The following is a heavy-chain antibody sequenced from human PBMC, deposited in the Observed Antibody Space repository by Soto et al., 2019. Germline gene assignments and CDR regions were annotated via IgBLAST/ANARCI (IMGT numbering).Heavy chain of an antibody. D-gene: IGHD2-21*01. CDR2: INAYNGNT. V-gene: IGHV1-18*04. CDR1: GYTFTSYG. Sequence: ASVKVSCKASGYTFTSYGVSWVRQAPGQGLEWMGWINAYNGNTHYAQKFQGRVTMTTDTSTSTAYMELRSLTSGDTAVYHCAILQIVGATYTFDYWGQETQVTVSS. J-gene: IGHJ4*02. CDR3: AILQIVGATYTFDY.